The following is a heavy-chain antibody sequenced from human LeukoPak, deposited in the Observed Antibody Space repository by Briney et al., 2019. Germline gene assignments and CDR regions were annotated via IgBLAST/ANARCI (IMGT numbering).Heavy chain of an antibody. Sequence: GGSLRLSCETSGFTFNNYAVSWVRQAPGKGLEWVSSISGGGTTYYADSVKGRFTISRDSSQNTLYLQMNSLRAEDAAVYFCARGWPSVSYYSQYWGQGTLVTVSS. CDR1: GFTFNNYA. CDR3: ARGWPSVSYYSQY. CDR2: ISGGGTT. D-gene: IGHD2-2*01. J-gene: IGHJ4*02. V-gene: IGHV3-23*01.